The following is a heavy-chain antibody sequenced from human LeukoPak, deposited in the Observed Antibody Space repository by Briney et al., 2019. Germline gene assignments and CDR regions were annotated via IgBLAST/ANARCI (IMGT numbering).Heavy chain of an antibody. D-gene: IGHD6-6*01. Sequence: SETLSLTCTVSGGSISSSNYYWDWIRQPPGKGLEWIGSMYYRGSTYYNPSLKSRVTISVDTSQNQFSLKLSSVTAADTAVYYCAREKIAARPPYYYYYMDVWGKGTTVTVSS. CDR3: AREKIAARPPYYYYYMDV. J-gene: IGHJ6*03. V-gene: IGHV4-39*07. CDR1: GGSISSSNYY. CDR2: MYYRGST.